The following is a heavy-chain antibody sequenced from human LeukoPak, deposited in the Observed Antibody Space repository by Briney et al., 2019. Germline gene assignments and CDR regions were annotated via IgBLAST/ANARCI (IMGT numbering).Heavy chain of an antibody. CDR2: ISHDGSDK. J-gene: IGHJ4*02. CDR3: AKAVGSISWSFDY. Sequence: GRSLRLSCEASGFTFSTYAMHWVRQAPGKGVEWVALISHDGSDKNYADSVKGRFTISRDNSNSTLYLQMDSLRGDDAAVYYCAKAVGSISWSFDYWGQGTLVTVFS. CDR1: GFTFSTYA. D-gene: IGHD6-13*01. V-gene: IGHV3-30*18.